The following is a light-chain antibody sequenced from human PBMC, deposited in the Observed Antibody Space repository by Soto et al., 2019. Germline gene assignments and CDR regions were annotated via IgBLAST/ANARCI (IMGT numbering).Light chain of an antibody. Sequence: EIVLTQSPATPSLSPGERATLSCRASQSVSSYLAWYQQKPGQAPRLLIYDASNRATGIPARFSGSGSGTDFTLTISSLEPEDFAIYYCQQRRNWPRTFGQGTKLEIK. V-gene: IGKV3-11*01. CDR1: QSVSSY. CDR2: DAS. J-gene: IGKJ2*01. CDR3: QQRRNWPRT.